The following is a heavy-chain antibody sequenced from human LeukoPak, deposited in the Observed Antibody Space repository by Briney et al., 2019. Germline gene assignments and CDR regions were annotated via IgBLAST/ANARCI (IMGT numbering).Heavy chain of an antibody. V-gene: IGHV3-30*18. D-gene: IGHD2-21*01. J-gene: IGHJ4*02. CDR1: GLTFIIHG. CDR3: AKDVAIDY. CDR2: ISYDGSNQ. Sequence: GGSLTLFYAASGLTFIIHGMRWVRHAPGEGREWVVVISYDGSNQYYAESGTGRLSISRDKSTNTLYMQMNSLRSQDTAVYFCAKDVAIDYWGQGTLVTVSS.